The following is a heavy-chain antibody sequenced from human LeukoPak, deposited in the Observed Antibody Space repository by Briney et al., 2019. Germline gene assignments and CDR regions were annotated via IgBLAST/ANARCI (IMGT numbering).Heavy chain of an antibody. J-gene: IGHJ5*02. V-gene: IGHV3-48*04. D-gene: IGHD3-9*01. CDR3: ARLTGYSSESWFDP. CDR1: GFTFSSYS. CDR2: ISSSSSTI. Sequence: GGSLRLSCAASGFTFSSYSMNWVRQAPGKGLEWVSYISSSSSTIYYADSVKGRFTISRDNAKSSLYLQMNSLRAEDTAVYYCARLTGYSSESWFDPWGQGTLVTVSS.